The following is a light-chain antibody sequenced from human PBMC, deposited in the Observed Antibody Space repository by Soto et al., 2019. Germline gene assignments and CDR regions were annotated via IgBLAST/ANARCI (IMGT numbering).Light chain of an antibody. Sequence: QSALTQPASVSGSPGQSITISCTGTSSDVGGYNYVSWYQQHPGKAPKLMIYDVSHRPSGVSNRFSGSKSGNTASLTISGLQAEDEADYYCSSDTTSTTWVFGGGTKVTVL. CDR1: SSDVGGYNY. J-gene: IGLJ3*02. CDR3: SSDTTSTTWV. V-gene: IGLV2-14*03. CDR2: DVS.